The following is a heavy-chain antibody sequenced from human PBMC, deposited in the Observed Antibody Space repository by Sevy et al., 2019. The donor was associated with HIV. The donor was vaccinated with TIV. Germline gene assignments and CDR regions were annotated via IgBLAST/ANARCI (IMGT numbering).Heavy chain of an antibody. CDR2: ISASGGYT. V-gene: IGHV3-23*01. J-gene: IGHJ5*02. D-gene: IGHD3-3*01. Sequence: GGSLRLSCAVSGFRFNTYVMSWVRQAPGKGLEWVSSISASGGYTYYADSVKGRFAISRDNSKNTVDLQMSGLRAEDTALYYCAKETTSGYFPWGQGTLVTVSS. CDR1: GFRFNTYV. CDR3: AKETTSGYFP.